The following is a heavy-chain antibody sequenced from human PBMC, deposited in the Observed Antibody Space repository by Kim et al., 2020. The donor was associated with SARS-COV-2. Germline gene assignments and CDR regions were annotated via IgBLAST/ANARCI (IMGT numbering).Heavy chain of an antibody. CDR2: VNAANDQT. J-gene: IGHJ4*02. V-gene: IGHV1-3*01. CDR3: VRDMNPTVYDY. D-gene: IGHD4-4*01. Sequence: ASVKVSCKASGYTFKTYPIHWLRQAPGQTLEWMGWVNAANDQTKYSQKFQGRITISRDTSANTAYMELRSLTTKDTAFHYCVRDMNPTVYDYWGQGTLVTVSS. CDR1: GYTFKTYP.